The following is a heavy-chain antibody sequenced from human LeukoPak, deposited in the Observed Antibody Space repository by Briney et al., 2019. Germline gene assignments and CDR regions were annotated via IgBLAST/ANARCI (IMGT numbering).Heavy chain of an antibody. CDR2: IYYSGST. V-gene: IGHV4-39*01. Sequence: KPSETLSLTCAVYGGSFSGYYWGWIRQPPGKGLEWIGSIYYSGSTYYNPSLKSRVTISVDTSKNQFSLKLSSVTAADTAVYYCARQLVHYDFWSGYSIGHFDYWGQGTLVTVSS. J-gene: IGHJ4*02. CDR1: GGSFSGYY. D-gene: IGHD3-3*01. CDR3: ARQLVHYDFWSGYSIGHFDY.